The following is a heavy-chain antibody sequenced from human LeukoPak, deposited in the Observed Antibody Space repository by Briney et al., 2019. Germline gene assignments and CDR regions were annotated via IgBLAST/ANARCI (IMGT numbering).Heavy chain of an antibody. Sequence: PGGSLRLSCAASGFTFSSYAMSWVRQAPGKGLEWVSAITGSGTNTYYADSVRGRFTVSRDNSKNTLYLQMSGLETEDTALYYCARGPDYHPLQSHLYYGMEVWGRGTTVTVSS. V-gene: IGHV3-23*01. J-gene: IGHJ6*02. CDR3: ARGPDYHPLQSHLYYGMEV. CDR1: GFTFSSYA. D-gene: IGHD3-16*01. CDR2: ITGSGTNT.